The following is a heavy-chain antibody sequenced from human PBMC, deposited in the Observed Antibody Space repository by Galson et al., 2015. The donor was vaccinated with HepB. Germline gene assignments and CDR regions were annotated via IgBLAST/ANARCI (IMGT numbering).Heavy chain of an antibody. CDR2: IGGRTRTI. CDR3: TRGINWGGGDFFDY. CDR1: GFTFSTYT. V-gene: IGHV3-48*01. D-gene: IGHD2-21*01. J-gene: IGHJ4*02. Sequence: SLRLSCAASGFTFSTYTMNWVRQAPGKGLEWVSYIGGRTRTIYYADSLKGRFTISRDNAQNSLYLQMNSLRAEDTAVYYCTRGINWGGGDFFDYWGQGTLVTVSS.